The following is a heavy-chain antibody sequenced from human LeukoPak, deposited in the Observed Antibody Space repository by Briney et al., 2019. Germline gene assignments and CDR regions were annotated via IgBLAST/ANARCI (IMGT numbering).Heavy chain of an antibody. CDR2: ISSSSSTI. J-gene: IGHJ4*02. CDR1: GFTFSSYS. Sequence: GGSLRLSCAASGFTFSSYSMNWVRQAPGKGLEWVSYISSSSSTIYYADSVKGRFTISRDNAKNSLYLQMNSLRAEDMAVYYCARDKYGGNHVYYFDYWGQGTLVTVSS. V-gene: IGHV3-48*01. D-gene: IGHD4-23*01. CDR3: ARDKYGGNHVYYFDY.